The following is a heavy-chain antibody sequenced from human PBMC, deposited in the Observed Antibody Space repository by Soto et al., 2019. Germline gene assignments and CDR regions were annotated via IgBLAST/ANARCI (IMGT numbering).Heavy chain of an antibody. V-gene: IGHV4-61*08. CDR2: ISNIGFT. Sequence: SETLSLTCTVSGGSISSGEYYWTWIRQPPGKGLEWIGYISNIGFTRYNPSLKSRVSISVDPSKNQFSLKLTSVTAADTAVYYCTTQGFGGLHGLVDVWGQGTTVTVSS. CDR3: TTQGFGGLHGLVDV. J-gene: IGHJ6*02. D-gene: IGHD3-10*01. CDR1: GGSISSGEYY.